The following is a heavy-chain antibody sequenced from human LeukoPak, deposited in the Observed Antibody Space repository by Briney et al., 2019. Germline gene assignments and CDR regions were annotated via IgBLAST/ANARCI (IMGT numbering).Heavy chain of an antibody. CDR3: ARDYRDYDSSGYYFY. D-gene: IGHD3-22*01. CDR2: IKQDGSEK. J-gene: IGHJ4*02. V-gene: IGHV3-7*01. CDR1: GFTFSSYW. Sequence: PGGSLRLSCAASGFTFSSYWMTWVRQAPGKGLEWVANIKQDGSEKHYVDSVKGRFTISRDNAKNSLYLQMNSLRAEDTAVYYCARDYRDYDSSGYYFYWGQGTLVTVSS.